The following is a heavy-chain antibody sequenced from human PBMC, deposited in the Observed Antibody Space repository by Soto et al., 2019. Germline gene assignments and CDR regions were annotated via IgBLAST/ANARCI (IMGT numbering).Heavy chain of an antibody. CDR3: AKDKREDLDAFDI. J-gene: IGHJ3*02. CDR1: GFTFSSYA. Sequence: GGSLRLSCAASGFTFSSYAMSWVRQAPGKGLEWVSAISGSGGSTYYADSVKGRFTISRDNSKNTLYLQMNSLRAEDTAIYYCAKDKREDLDAFDIWGQGTMVTVSS. CDR2: ISGSGGST. V-gene: IGHV3-23*01. D-gene: IGHD1-1*01.